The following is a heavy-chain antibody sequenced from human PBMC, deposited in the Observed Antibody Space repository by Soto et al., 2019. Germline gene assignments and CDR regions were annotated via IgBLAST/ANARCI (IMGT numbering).Heavy chain of an antibody. V-gene: IGHV1-69*01. CDR2: IIPMFVTP. J-gene: IGHJ3*02. Sequence: QVQLVQSGAEVKKPGSSVKVSCKASGVTFSTQTINWVRQAPGQGLEWMGGIIPMFVTPNFAQKFQGRLTITADESTNTAFLELSSLKSEDTAVYYCARGHHIVGGGIPGDTFDIWGQGTMVTVPS. CDR3: ARGHHIVGGGIPGDTFDI. CDR1: GVTFSTQT. D-gene: IGHD2-21*01.